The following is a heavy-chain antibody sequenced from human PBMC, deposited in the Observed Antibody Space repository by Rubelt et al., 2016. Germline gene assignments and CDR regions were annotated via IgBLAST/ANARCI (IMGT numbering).Heavy chain of an antibody. CDR2: LSAYDGNT. CDR3: ARDPTTRFTSTGWFDP. V-gene: IGHV1-18*01. Sequence: QVQLVQSGAEVKKPGASVKVSCKASGYTFTSYGISWVRQAPGQGLEWMGWLSAYDGNTNYAQKPQGIVTMTTDTSTSTAYMELRSLRSDDTAVYFCARDPTTRFTSTGWFDPWGQGTLVTVSS. CDR1: GYTFTSYG. J-gene: IGHJ5*02. D-gene: IGHD5-12*01.